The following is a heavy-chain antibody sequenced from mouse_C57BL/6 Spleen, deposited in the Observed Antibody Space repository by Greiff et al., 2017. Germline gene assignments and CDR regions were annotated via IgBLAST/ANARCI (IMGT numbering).Heavy chain of an antibody. J-gene: IGHJ4*01. D-gene: IGHD4-1*01. CDR2: ILPGSGST. Sequence: QVQLQQSGAELMKPGASVKLSCKATGYTFTGYWIEWVKQRPGHGLEWIGEILPGSGSTNYNEKIKGKATFTADTSSNTAYMQLSSQTTEDSAIYYGARRTGRKYYAMDYWGQGTSVTVSS. CDR1: GYTFTGYW. V-gene: IGHV1-9*01. CDR3: ARRTGRKYYAMDY.